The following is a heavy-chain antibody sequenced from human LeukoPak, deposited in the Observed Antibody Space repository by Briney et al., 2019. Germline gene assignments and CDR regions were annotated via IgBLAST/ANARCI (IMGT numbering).Heavy chain of an antibody. CDR1: GFTFSNFG. D-gene: IGHD6-13*01. J-gene: IGHJ4*02. V-gene: IGHV3-33*01. Sequence: PGGSLRLSCAASGFTFSNFGIDWVRQAPGKGLEWVAVIWYDGSKKYYADSVKGRFTISRDNSKNTVYLQMNSLRADDTAVYYCARLGSSWAFDYWGQGTLVTVSS. CDR3: ARLGSSWAFDY. CDR2: IWYDGSKK.